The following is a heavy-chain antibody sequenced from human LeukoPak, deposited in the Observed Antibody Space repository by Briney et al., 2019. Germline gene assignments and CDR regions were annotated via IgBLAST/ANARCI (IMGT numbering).Heavy chain of an antibody. CDR3: ARHSIATAGNWVFDY. CDR2: IYPGDSDT. V-gene: IGHV5-51*01. CDR1: GYYFTTYW. J-gene: IGHJ4*02. D-gene: IGHD6-13*01. Sequence: GESLKISCKGSGYYFTTYWIGWVRQMPGKGLEWMGIIYPGDSDTRYSPSFQGQVTISADKSISTAYLQWSSLKASDTAMYYCARHSIATAGNWVFDYWGQGALVTVSS.